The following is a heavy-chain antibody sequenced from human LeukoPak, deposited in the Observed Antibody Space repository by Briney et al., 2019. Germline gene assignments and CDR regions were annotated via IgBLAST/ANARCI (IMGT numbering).Heavy chain of an antibody. CDR1: GDSISSGNY. CDR2: IYTSGST. V-gene: IGHV4-61*02. Sequence: SQTLSLTCTVSGDSISSGNYWTWIRQPAGKGLEWIGRIYTSGSTNYNPSLKSRVTISVDTSKDQFSLKLSSVTAADTAVYYCATLGYSYGTDYWGQGTLVTVSS. J-gene: IGHJ4*02. D-gene: IGHD5-18*01. CDR3: ATLGYSYGTDY.